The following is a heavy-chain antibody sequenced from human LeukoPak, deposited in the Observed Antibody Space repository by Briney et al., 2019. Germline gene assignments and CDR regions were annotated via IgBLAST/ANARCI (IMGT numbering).Heavy chain of an antibody. CDR3: AKDRGQLVPKYNWFDP. V-gene: IGHV3-23*01. Sequence: GGSLRLSCAASGFTFSSYAMNWVRQAPGKGLEWVSAISSSGSSTYYADSVKGRFTISRDNSKNTLYLQMNSLRAEDTAVYDCAKDRGQLVPKYNWFDPWGQGTLVTVSS. CDR2: ISSSGSST. D-gene: IGHD6-6*01. CDR1: GFTFSSYA. J-gene: IGHJ5*02.